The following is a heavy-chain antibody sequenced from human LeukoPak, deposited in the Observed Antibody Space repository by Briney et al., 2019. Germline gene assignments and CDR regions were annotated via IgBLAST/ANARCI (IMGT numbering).Heavy chain of an antibody. J-gene: IGHJ6*02. Sequence: ASVKVSCKASGYSWTSFDINWVRQGSGQGLEWMGWMNPKRGNTGYAPTFQGRVTITRDTSIDTAFMELSSLRPDDTAVYYCARGGSSSSYYNNYGMDVWGQGTTITVSS. CDR3: ARGGSSSSYYNNYGMDV. CDR1: GYSWTSFD. V-gene: IGHV1-8*01. D-gene: IGHD6-13*01. CDR2: MNPKRGNT.